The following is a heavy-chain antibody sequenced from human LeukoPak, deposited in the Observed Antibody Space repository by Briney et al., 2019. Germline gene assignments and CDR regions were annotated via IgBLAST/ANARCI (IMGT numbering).Heavy chain of an antibody. J-gene: IGHJ4*02. CDR2: ISSSSSTI. D-gene: IGHD6-19*01. Sequence: GGSLRLSCAASGFTFSSYSMNWVRQAPGKGLEWVSYISSSSSTIYYADSVKGRFTISRDNAKNSLYLQMNSLRAEDTAVYYCARSGWYPVGYFDYWGRGTLVTVSS. CDR3: ARSGWYPVGYFDY. V-gene: IGHV3-48*04. CDR1: GFTFSSYS.